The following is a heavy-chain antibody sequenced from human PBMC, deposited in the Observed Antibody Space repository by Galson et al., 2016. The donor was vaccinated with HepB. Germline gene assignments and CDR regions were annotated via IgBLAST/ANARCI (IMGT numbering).Heavy chain of an antibody. V-gene: IGHV3-30*02. CDR3: AKDAHNSYHLNRFDY. Sequence: SLRLSCAASGFTFSNYGMQWVRQAPGKGLEWVALIPYDGSKKYYADSVKGRFTISRDNSKKMLYLQMNSLRAEDTAVYYCAKDAHNSYHLNRFDYWGQGTLVTVSS. CDR2: IPYDGSKK. J-gene: IGHJ4*02. CDR1: GFTFSNYG. D-gene: IGHD4-23*01.